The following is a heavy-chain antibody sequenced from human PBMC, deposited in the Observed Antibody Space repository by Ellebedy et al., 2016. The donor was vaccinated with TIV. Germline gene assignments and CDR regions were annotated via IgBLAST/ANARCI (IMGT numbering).Heavy chain of an antibody. CDR3: ARSQSSRPLDAFDM. V-gene: IGHV4-28*01. D-gene: IGHD3-10*01. Sequence: MPSETLSLTCDVSGYSITRSHWWGWIRQPPGKRLEWIGYIYYNGNTYSNPSLKSRVTMSVDTSKNQFSLKLSSVTAVDAAMYYCARSQSSRPLDAFDMWGQGAMVAVSS. J-gene: IGHJ3*02. CDR2: IYYNGNT. CDR1: GYSITRSHW.